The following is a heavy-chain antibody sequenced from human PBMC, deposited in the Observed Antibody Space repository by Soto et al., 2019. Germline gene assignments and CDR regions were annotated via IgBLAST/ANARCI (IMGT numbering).Heavy chain of an antibody. CDR2: IDPSGGST. V-gene: IGHV1-46*03. J-gene: IGHJ5*02. Sequence: ASVKVSCKASGISFINHYVHWVRQAPGQGLEWMGIIDPSGGSTSYAQKFQGRVTMTRDTSTSTVYMELSSLRSEDTAVYYCAREVRRVTMVRGARHGWFDPWGQGTLVTVSS. D-gene: IGHD3-10*01. CDR1: GISFINHY. CDR3: AREVRRVTMVRGARHGWFDP.